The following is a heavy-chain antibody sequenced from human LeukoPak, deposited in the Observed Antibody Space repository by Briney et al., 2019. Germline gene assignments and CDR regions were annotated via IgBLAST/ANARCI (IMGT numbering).Heavy chain of an antibody. CDR2: ISYDGCNK. V-gene: IGHV3-30*01. CDR3: ARDMPYYYDSSGFLNIDY. J-gene: IGHJ4*02. Sequence: QPGGSLRLSCAASGFTFSSYAMHWVRQAPGKGLEWVAVISYDGCNKYYADSVKGRFTISRDNSKNTLYLQMNSLRAEDTAVYYCARDMPYYYDSSGFLNIDYWGQGTLVTVSS. D-gene: IGHD3-22*01. CDR1: GFTFSSYA.